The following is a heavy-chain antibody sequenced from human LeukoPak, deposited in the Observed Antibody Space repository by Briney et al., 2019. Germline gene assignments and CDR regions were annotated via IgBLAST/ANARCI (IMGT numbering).Heavy chain of an antibody. CDR2: IYYSGST. D-gene: IGHD1-26*01. CDR1: GGSISSYY. Sequence: SETPSLTCTVSGGSISSYYWSWIRQPPGKGLEWIGYIYYSGSTNYNPSLKSRVTISVDTSKNRFSLKLSSVTAADTAVYYCARHRGGSYYENIYFDYWGQGALVTVSS. CDR3: ARHRGGSYYENIYFDY. J-gene: IGHJ4*02. V-gene: IGHV4-59*08.